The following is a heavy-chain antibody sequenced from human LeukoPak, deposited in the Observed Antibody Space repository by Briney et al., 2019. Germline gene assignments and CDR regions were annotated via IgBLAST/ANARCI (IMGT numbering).Heavy chain of an antibody. J-gene: IGHJ4*02. CDR3: ARHYYASGSYYNDY. V-gene: IGHV5-51*01. CDR2: IYPGDSDT. CDR1: GYTFTSYG. D-gene: IGHD3-10*01. Sequence: ASVKVSCKASGYTFTSYGISWVRQMPGKGLEWMGIIYPGDSDTRYSPSFQGQVTISADKSISTAYLQWSSLKASDTAMYYCARHYYASGSYYNDYWGQGTLVTVSS.